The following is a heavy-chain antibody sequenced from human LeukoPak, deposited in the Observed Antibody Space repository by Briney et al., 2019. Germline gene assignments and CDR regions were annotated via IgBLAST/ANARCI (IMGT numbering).Heavy chain of an antibody. J-gene: IGHJ5*02. D-gene: IGHD1-7*01. V-gene: IGHV3-21*01. CDR1: GFSFNTYS. CDR2: ISRTSEST. CDR3: ARGATDTTRWFDP. Sequence: GGSLRLSCAASGFSFNTYSMTWVRQAPGKGLEGVSIISRTSESTFYADSVKGRFTMSRDNAKNSLYLQMNGLRADDTATYYCARGATDTTRWFDPWGQGTLVTVSS.